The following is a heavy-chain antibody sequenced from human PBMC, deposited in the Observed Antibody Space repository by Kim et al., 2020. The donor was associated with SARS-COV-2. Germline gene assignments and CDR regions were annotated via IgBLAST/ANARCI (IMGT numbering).Heavy chain of an antibody. J-gene: IGHJ6*03. CDR3: ARGVVVVPAATYYYYMDG. D-gene: IGHD2-2*01. CDR2: INHSGST. V-gene: IGHV4-34*01. CDR1: GGSFSGYY. Sequence: SETLSLTCAVYGGSFSGYYWSWIRQPPGKGLEWIGEINHSGSTNYNPSLKSRVTISVDTSKNQFSLKLSSVTAADTAVYYCARGVVVVPAATYYYYMDGWGKGTTVTVSS.